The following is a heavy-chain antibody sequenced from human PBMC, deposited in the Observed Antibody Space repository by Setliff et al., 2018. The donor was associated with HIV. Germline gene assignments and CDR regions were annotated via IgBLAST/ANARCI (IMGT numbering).Heavy chain of an antibody. D-gene: IGHD3-9*01. Sequence: ASVKVSCKASGYSFTNLGLNWVRQAPGQGLEWMGWISVYNGHTNFAQKLQDRVTMTTDTSTSTAYMELSSLRSDDTAVYYCARAYDVFTGYFDYWGQGTQVTVSS. V-gene: IGHV1-18*01. CDR3: ARAYDVFTGYFDY. J-gene: IGHJ4*02. CDR1: GYSFTNLG. CDR2: ISVYNGHT.